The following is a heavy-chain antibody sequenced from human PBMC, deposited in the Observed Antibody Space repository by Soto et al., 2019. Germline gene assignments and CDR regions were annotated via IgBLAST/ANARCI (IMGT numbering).Heavy chain of an antibody. V-gene: IGHV3-23*01. Sequence: GGSLRLSCAASGFTLNIFPMAWVRQAPGRGLEWVSKIGVSGAATEYADSVRGRFTIFRDDSKNTIYMQMDSLRVEDTALYYCAREIDRGSSDLWGQGTVVTVSS. J-gene: IGHJ5*02. CDR1: GFTLNIFP. D-gene: IGHD2-15*01. CDR2: IGVSGAAT. CDR3: AREIDRGSSDL.